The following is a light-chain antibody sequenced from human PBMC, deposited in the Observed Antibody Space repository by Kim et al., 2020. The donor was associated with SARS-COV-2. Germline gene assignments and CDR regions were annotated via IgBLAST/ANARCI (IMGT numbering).Light chain of an antibody. CDR1: QSIGNY. CDR2: TAS. CDR3: QQSYITPLT. V-gene: IGKV1-39*01. Sequence: ASVGDRVTITCRASQSIGNYLNWYQQKRGKAPKLLIYTASSLQSGVPSRFSGSGSGTDFTLTISSLQPEDFASYYCQQSYITPLTFGGGTKVDIK. J-gene: IGKJ4*01.